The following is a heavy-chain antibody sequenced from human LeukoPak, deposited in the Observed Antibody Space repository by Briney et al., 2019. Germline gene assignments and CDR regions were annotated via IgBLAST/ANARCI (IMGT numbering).Heavy chain of an antibody. CDR2: IHRSGST. CDR1: LDSTTSNF. V-gene: IGHV4-4*09. CDR3: VRVLTGS. J-gene: IGHJ4*02. D-gene: IGHD3-9*01. Sequence: PSETLSLTCTVSLDSTTSNFWSWVRQPPGKGLEWIGEIHRSGSTNYNPSLQRRVTISLDTSKNQLSLKVTSVTAADTAVYYCVRVLTGSWGQGTLVTVSS.